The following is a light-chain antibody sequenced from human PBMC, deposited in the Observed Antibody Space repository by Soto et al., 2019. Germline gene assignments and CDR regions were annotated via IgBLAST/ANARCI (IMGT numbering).Light chain of an antibody. CDR1: SSNIGAGFD. CDR2: GNS. V-gene: IGLV1-40*01. J-gene: IGLJ1*01. CDR3: QSYDSRLSSYV. Sequence: QSVLTQPPSVSGAPGQRVTISCIGSSSNIGAGFDVHWYQQLPGTAPKLLIYGNSNRPSGVPDRFSGSKSGTSASLAITGLQAEDEADYYCQSYDSRLSSYVFGTGTKLTVL.